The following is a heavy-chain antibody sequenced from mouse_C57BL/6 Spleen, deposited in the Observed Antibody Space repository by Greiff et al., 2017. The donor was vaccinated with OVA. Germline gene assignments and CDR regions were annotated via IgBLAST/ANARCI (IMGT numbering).Heavy chain of an antibody. CDR2: IDPSDSYT. D-gene: IGHD4-1*01. J-gene: IGHJ3*01. V-gene: IGHV1-69*01. Sequence: VQLQQPGAELVMPGASVKLSCKASGYTFTSYWMHWVKQRPGQGLEWIGEIDPSDSYTNYNQKFKGKSTLTVDKSSSTAYMQLRSLTSEDSAVYYCARSRTGSVAYWGQGTLVTVSA. CDR1: GYTFTSYW. CDR3: ARSRTGSVAY.